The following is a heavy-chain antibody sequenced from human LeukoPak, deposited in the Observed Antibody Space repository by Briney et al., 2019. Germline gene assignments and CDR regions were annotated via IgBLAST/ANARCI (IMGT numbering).Heavy chain of an antibody. J-gene: IGHJ4*02. D-gene: IGHD6-13*01. Sequence: GASVKVSCKASGYTFTSYDINWVRQATGQGLEWMGWMNPNSGNTGYAQKFQGRVTMTRNTSISTAYMELSSLRSEDTAVYYCASGAAADPFLQGYYFDYWGQGTLVTVSS. V-gene: IGHV1-8*01. CDR1: GYTFTSYD. CDR2: MNPNSGNT. CDR3: ASGAAADPFLQGYYFDY.